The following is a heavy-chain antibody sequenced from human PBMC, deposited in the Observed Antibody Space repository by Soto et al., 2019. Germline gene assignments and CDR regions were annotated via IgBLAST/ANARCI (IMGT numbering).Heavy chain of an antibody. Sequence: GGSLRLSCAASGFTFSSYAMHWVRQAPGKGLEWVAVISYDGSNKYYADSVKGRFTISRDNSKNTLYLQMNSLRAEDTAVYYCASSLAAAEGWFDPWGQGTLVTVSS. J-gene: IGHJ5*02. V-gene: IGHV3-30-3*01. CDR1: GFTFSSYA. CDR3: ASSLAAAEGWFDP. CDR2: ISYDGSNK. D-gene: IGHD6-13*01.